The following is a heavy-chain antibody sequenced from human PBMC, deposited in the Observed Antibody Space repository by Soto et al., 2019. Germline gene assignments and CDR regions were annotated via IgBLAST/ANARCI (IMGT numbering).Heavy chain of an antibody. V-gene: IGHV3-7*01. CDR2: TNQDGSEK. J-gene: IGHJ4*02. CDR3: SGGVGDAF. Sequence: EVHLVESGGGLVQTGGSLRLSCAISESTVSRDWMNWVRQAPGKGLEWVAHTNQDGSEKYYADSVKGRFTISRDNAKKSLYLQMNSLRAGYTAMYYCSGGVGDAFWGQGTLVTVSS. D-gene: IGHD1-26*01. CDR1: ESTVSRDW.